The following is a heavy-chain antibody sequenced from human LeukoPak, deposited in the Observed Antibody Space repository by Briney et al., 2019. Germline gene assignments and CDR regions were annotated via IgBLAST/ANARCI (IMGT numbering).Heavy chain of an antibody. CDR3: ARDQRFLEWSDYYYYMDV. CDR1: GFTFSSYA. CDR2: MKQDGSEE. J-gene: IGHJ6*03. D-gene: IGHD3-3*01. Sequence: GGSLRLSCAASGFTFSSYAMSWVRQAPGKGLEWVANMKQDGSEEYYVASVKGRFTISRDNAKNSLYLQMNSLRVEDTAVYYCARDQRFLEWSDYYYYMDVWGKGTTVTVSS. V-gene: IGHV3-7*01.